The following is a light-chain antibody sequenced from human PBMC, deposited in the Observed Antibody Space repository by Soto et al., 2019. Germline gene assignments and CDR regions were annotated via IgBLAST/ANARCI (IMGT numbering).Light chain of an antibody. V-gene: IGLV7-46*01. CDR2: DTS. CDR1: TGVVTSGHY. Sequence: QAVVTQEPSLTVSPGGTVTLTCGSSTGVVTSGHYPYWFQQKPGQAPRTLIYDTSNKHSWTPARFTGSLLGGKATLTLSGAQPEDEAEYYCLLSTGGASVLGTGTKLTVL. J-gene: IGLJ1*01. CDR3: LLSTGGASV.